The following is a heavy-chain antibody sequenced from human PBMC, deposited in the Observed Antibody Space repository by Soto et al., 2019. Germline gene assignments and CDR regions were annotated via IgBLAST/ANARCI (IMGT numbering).Heavy chain of an antibody. CDR2: LSSTGGAI. CDR3: VTDVGYSGTY. Sequence: PGGSLRLSCAGSGFTFSNYTMRWVRQAPGKGLEWVSALSSTGGAIYYADSVKGRFTISRDNLKSTVHLQMNSLRAEDTAVYYCVTDVGYSGTYGGQGTLATASS. V-gene: IGHV3-23*01. CDR1: GFTFSNYT. J-gene: IGHJ4*01. D-gene: IGHD1-26*01.